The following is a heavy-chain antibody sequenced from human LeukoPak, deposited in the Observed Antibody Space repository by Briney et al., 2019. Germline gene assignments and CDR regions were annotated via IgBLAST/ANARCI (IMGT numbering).Heavy chain of an antibody. V-gene: IGHV3-66*02. CDR2: IYSGGST. D-gene: IGHD4-23*01. J-gene: IGHJ4*02. CDR1: GFTVSSNY. Sequence: GGSLRLSCAASGFTVSSNYMSWVRQAPGKGLEWVSVIYSGGSTYYADPVKGRFTISRGNSKNTLYLQMNSLRAEDTAVYYCATQPATVVTPALDYWGQGTLITVSS. CDR3: ATQPATVVTPALDY.